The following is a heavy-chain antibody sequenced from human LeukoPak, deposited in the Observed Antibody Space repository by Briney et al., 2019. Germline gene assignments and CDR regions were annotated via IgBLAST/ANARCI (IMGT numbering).Heavy chain of an antibody. CDR3: ARDRNSGYGMDV. J-gene: IGHJ6*02. D-gene: IGHD1/OR15-1a*01. CDR2: LWYDGSNK. CDR1: GFTFSSYG. Sequence: PGGSLRLSCAASGFTFSSYGMHWVRQAPGKGLEWVAVLWYDGSNKYYADSVKGRFTISRDNSKNTLYLQMNSLRAEDTAVYYCARDRNSGYGMDVWGQGTTVTVSS. V-gene: IGHV3-33*01.